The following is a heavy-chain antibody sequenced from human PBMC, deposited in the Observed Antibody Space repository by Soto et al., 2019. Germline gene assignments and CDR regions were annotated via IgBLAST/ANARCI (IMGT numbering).Heavy chain of an antibody. V-gene: IGHV4-39*01. D-gene: IGHD6-19*01. J-gene: IGHJ3*02. CDR2: IYYSGST. CDR1: VGSISSSSYY. Sequence: PSETLCLSCTFSVGSISSSSYYWGWIRQPPGKALEWIGSIYYSGSTYYNPSLKSRVTISVDTSKNQFSLKLSSVTAADTAVYYCARSSGWYSRDAFDIWGQGTLVTVSS. CDR3: ARSSGWYSRDAFDI.